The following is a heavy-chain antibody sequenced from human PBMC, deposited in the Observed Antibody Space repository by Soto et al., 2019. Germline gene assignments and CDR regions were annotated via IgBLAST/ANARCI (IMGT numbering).Heavy chain of an antibody. CDR1: GFTFSSHS. V-gene: IGHV3-48*02. Sequence: EVQLVESGGGLVQPGGSLGLSCAASGFTFSSHSMNWVRQAPGKGLEWVSYISGSTNTIKYADSVKGRFTISRDNAKNSLYLQMNSLRDEDTAVYYCTRDYSVDYWGQGTLVTVSS. CDR3: TRDYSVDY. J-gene: IGHJ4*02. CDR2: ISGSTNTI. D-gene: IGHD2-15*01.